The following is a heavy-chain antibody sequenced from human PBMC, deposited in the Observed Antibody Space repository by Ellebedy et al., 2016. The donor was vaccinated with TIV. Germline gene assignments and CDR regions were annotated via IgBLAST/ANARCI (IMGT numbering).Heavy chain of an antibody. D-gene: IGHD1-26*01. Sequence: SVKVSCXASGYTFTNFYMHWVRQAPGQGLEWMGGIIPIFGTANYAQKFQGRVTITADESTSTAYMELSSLRSEDTAVYYCASGTDIVGSYAFDIWGQGTMVTVSS. CDR1: GYTFTNFY. J-gene: IGHJ3*02. CDR3: ASGTDIVGSYAFDI. V-gene: IGHV1-69*13. CDR2: IIPIFGTA.